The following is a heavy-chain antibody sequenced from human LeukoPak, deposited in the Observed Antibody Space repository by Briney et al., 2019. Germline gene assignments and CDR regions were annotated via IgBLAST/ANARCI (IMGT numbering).Heavy chain of an antibody. CDR2: FDPEDGET. CDR3: ATSSGWYFSTTSFDY. D-gene: IGHD6-19*01. J-gene: IGHJ4*02. V-gene: IGHV1-24*01. CDR1: GYTLTELS. Sequence: GASVTVSCTVSGYTLTELSMHWVRQAPGKGLEWMGGFDPEDGETIYAQKFQGRVTMTEDTSTDTAYMELSSLRSEDTAVYYCATSSGWYFSTTSFDYWGQGTLVTVSS.